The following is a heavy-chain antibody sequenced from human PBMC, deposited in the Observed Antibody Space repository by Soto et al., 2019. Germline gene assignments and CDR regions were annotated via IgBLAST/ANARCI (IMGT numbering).Heavy chain of an antibody. J-gene: IGHJ4*02. CDR2: IYTSGST. D-gene: IGHD3-10*01. Sequence: SETLSLTCTVSGGSIGSYYWSWIRQPSGKGLEWIGRIYTSGSTNYNPSLKSRVNMSVDTSKKQFSLKLSSVTAADTAVYYCARDLKFGQADYWGQGSQVTVSS. V-gene: IGHV4-4*07. CDR1: GGSIGSYY. CDR3: ARDLKFGQADY.